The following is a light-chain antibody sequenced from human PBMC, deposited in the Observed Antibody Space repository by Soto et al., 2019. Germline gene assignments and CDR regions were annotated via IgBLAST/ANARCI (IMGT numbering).Light chain of an antibody. CDR3: CSYAGSPRYV. V-gene: IGLV2-11*01. Sequence: QSALTQPRSVSGSPGQSVTISCTGTSIDVGGYNSVSWYQEHPGKAPKVMIYDVSERPSGVPDRFSGSKSGNTASLTISGLQAEDEADYYCCSYAGSPRYVFGTGTQVTVL. J-gene: IGLJ1*01. CDR2: DVS. CDR1: SIDVGGYNS.